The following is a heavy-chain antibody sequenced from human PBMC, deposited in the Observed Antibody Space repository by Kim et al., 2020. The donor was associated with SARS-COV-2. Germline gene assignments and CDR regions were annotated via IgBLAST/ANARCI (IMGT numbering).Heavy chain of an antibody. CDR3: ARGPTTVTKSNYYGMDV. Sequence: GGSLRLSCAASGFTFSSYWMSWVRQAPGKGLEWVANIKQDGSEKYYVDSVKGRFTISRDNAKNSLYLQMNSLRAEDTAVYYCARGPTTVTKSNYYGMDVWGQGTTVTVSS. CDR2: IKQDGSEK. V-gene: IGHV3-7*01. CDR1: GFTFSSYW. D-gene: IGHD4-17*01. J-gene: IGHJ6*02.